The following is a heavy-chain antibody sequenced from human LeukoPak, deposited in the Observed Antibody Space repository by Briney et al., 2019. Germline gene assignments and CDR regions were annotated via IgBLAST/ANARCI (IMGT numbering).Heavy chain of an antibody. Sequence: PSETLSLTCTVSGGSISSYYWSWIRQPPGKGLEWIGHIYYSGSTNYNPSLKSRVIISVDTSKNQFSLKLSSVTAADTAVYYCARGGPTYYFDYWGQGTLVTVSS. D-gene: IGHD3-16*01. CDR1: GGSISSYY. CDR3: ARGGPTYYFDY. CDR2: IYYSGST. J-gene: IGHJ4*02. V-gene: IGHV4-59*01.